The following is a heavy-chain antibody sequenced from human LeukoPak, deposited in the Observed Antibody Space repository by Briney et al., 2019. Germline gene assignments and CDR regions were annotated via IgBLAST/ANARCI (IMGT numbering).Heavy chain of an antibody. Sequence: GSLRLSCAASGFTFSSYAMSWVRQPPGKGLEWIGEINHSGSTNYNPSLKSRVTISVDTSKNQFSLKLSSVTAADTAVYYCARQKKSGYLAMWGQGTLVTVSS. CDR2: INHSGST. CDR1: GFTFSSYA. J-gene: IGHJ4*02. CDR3: ARQKKSGYLAM. V-gene: IGHV4-34*01. D-gene: IGHD3-3*01.